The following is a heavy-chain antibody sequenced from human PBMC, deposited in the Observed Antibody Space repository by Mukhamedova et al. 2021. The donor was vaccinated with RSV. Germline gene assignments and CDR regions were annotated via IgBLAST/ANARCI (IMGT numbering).Heavy chain of an antibody. J-gene: IGHJ6*02. Sequence: GKGLAWVGRIRSKDKNYATAYAASVQGRFTVARDDLKNTAYLQMNSLKPEDSAVYYCTRPGGDQYYYYGMEVWGQGITVTGSS. CDR3: TRPGGDQYYYYGMEV. V-gene: IGHV3-73*01. D-gene: IGHD3-16*01. CDR2: IRSKDKNYAT.